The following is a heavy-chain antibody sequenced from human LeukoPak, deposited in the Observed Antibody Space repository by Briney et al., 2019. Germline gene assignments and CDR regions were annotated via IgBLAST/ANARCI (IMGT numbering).Heavy chain of an antibody. D-gene: IGHD3-10*01. CDR3: ARDGSGRVPEMSAPDY. Sequence: GGSLRLSCAGSGFTFSTYGMNWVRQAPGKGLEWVSGVTPSGDPTYYADSVKGRFIISRDNSKNTMYLQMNSLRAEDTAVYYCARDGSGRVPEMSAPDYWGQGTLVTVSS. CDR1: GFTFSTYG. J-gene: IGHJ4*02. CDR2: VTPSGDPT. V-gene: IGHV3-23*01.